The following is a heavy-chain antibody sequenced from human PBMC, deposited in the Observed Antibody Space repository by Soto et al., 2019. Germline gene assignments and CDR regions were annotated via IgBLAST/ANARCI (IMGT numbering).Heavy chain of an antibody. CDR2: VFHTGNT. Sequence: QVHLQQWGAGLLKPSGTLSLTCAVSGGSFSDAFWSWVRQSPGRGLEWIGEVFHTGNTNYNPSLKSRVTLSEDTAKNQFSLRLTSVTAADSAVYYCARAPRELLAEGPLFLYYYYGLDVWGQGTTVTVSS. CDR1: GGSFSDAF. CDR3: ARAPRELLAEGPLFLYYYYGLDV. D-gene: IGHD1-7*01. J-gene: IGHJ6*02. V-gene: IGHV4-34*12.